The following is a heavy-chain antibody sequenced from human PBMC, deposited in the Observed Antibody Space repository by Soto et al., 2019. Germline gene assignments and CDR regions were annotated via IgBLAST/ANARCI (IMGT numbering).Heavy chain of an antibody. V-gene: IGHV3-33*01. CDR1: GFSLSNYG. Sequence: QVHLVESGGGVVQPGRSLRLSCAASGFSLSNYGMHWVRQAPGKGLEWVAVLRDDADDAYYADSVKGRFTISRDNSKNTLYLQMTILRADDTALYYCARPYSSNSNWFDPWGQGTLVTVSS. D-gene: IGHD6-19*01. CDR3: ARPYSSNSNWFDP. J-gene: IGHJ5*02. CDR2: LRDDADDA.